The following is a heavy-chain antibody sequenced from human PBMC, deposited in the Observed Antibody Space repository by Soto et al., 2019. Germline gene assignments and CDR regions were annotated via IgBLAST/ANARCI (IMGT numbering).Heavy chain of an antibody. J-gene: IGHJ4*02. CDR1: GFTFSSYD. CDR3: ARGYSYGYYYFDY. CDR2: TGAAGDT. Sequence: EVQLVESGGGLVQPGGSLRLSCAASGFTFSSYDMHWVRQTTGRGLEWVSTTGAAGDTYNPAAVKGRFTISRENAKNYLYLKMNSLRAEDTAVYYCARGYSYGYYYFDYWGQGTLVTVSS. D-gene: IGHD5-18*01. V-gene: IGHV3-13*01.